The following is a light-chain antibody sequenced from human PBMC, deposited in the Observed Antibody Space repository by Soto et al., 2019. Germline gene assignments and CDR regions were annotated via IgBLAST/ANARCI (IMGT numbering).Light chain of an antibody. J-gene: IGKJ2*01. CDR3: QQYNNWPPYT. CDR1: QSVKTN. Sequence: EIVLTQSPVTLSVSPGDRATLSCRASQSVKTNLAWYQQKPGQSPRLLIYGASTRATGIPARFTGSGSGTEFTLTISSLQSEDFALYYCQQYNNWPPYTFGQGTKLEIK. V-gene: IGKV3-15*01. CDR2: GAS.